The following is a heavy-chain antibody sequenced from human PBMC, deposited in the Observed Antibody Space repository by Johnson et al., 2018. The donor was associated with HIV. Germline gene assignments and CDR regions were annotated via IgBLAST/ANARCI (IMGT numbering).Heavy chain of an antibody. CDR1: GFTVSTNY. J-gene: IGHJ3*02. CDR3: ATRDPTHRPGVFDI. V-gene: IGHV3-7*01. D-gene: IGHD1-14*01. CDR2: IKQDRSEK. Sequence: VQLVESGGGLVQPGGSLRLSCASGFTVSTNYMSWVRQAPGKGLEWVANIKQDRSEKYYVDSVKGRFTISRDNAKNSLYLQMNSLRAEDTAVYYCATRDPTHRPGVFDIWGQGTMVTVSS.